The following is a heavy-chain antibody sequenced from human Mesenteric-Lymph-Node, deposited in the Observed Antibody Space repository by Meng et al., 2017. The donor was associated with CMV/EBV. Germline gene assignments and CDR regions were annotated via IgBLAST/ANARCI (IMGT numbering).Heavy chain of an antibody. D-gene: IGHD3-22*01. Sequence: RLSCAVSGFTFSIYAMSWVRQAPGKGLEWVSSISSSSSDIYYADSLKGRFTISRDNAKNSLYLQMNSLRAEDTAVYYCARKGGLTFRISMIVGAMDVWGQGTMVTVSS. J-gene: IGHJ6*02. V-gene: IGHV3-21*01. CDR2: ISSSSSDI. CDR1: GFTFSIYA. CDR3: ARKGGLTFRISMIVGAMDV.